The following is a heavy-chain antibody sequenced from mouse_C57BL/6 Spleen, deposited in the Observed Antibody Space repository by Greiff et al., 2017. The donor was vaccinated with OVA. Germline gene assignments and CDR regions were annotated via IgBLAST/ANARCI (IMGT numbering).Heavy chain of an antibody. CDR1: GFTFSDYG. Sequence: EVNVVESGGGLVKPGGSLKLSCAASGFTFSDYGMHWVRQAPEKGLEWVAYISSGSSTIYYADTVKGRFTISRDNAKITLFLQMTSLRSEDTAMDYGAREGSDGYLDYWGQGTTLTVSS. J-gene: IGHJ2*01. CDR3: AREGSDGYLDY. CDR2: ISSGSSTI. D-gene: IGHD2-3*01. V-gene: IGHV5-17*01.